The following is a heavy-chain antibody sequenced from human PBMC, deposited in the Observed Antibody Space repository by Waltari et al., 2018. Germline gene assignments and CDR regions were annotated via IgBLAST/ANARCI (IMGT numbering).Heavy chain of an antibody. Sequence: QVQLQQWGAGLLKPSETLSLTCAVYGGSFSGYYWSWIRQPPGKGLEWIWEINHSGRPNYNPSLKSRVTISVDTSKNQFSLKLSSVTAADTAVYYCARGKQAWFGKGIYFDYWGQGTLVTVSS. V-gene: IGHV4-34*01. CDR1: GGSFSGYY. CDR2: INHSGRP. CDR3: ARGKQAWFGKGIYFDY. J-gene: IGHJ4*02. D-gene: IGHD3-10*01.